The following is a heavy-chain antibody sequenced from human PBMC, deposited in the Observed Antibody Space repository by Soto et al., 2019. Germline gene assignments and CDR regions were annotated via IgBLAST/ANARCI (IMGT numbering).Heavy chain of an antibody. D-gene: IGHD3-10*01. Sequence: VQLWDSGGGLVQPGGSLRLSCAASGFPFTSFAMCWLRQAPGKGLEWVSYISANGVATSYADSVKGRFTTSRYNSTNVLYLQLNSLRAEDTAVDYCATGFPRLQYGSNSWKNWGQGTRVTVSS. CDR3: ATGFPRLQYGSNSWKN. CDR2: ISANGVAT. CDR1: GFPFTSFA. V-gene: IGHV3-23*01. J-gene: IGHJ4*02.